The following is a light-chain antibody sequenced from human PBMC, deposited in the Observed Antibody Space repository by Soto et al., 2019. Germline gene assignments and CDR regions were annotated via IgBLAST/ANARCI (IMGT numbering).Light chain of an antibody. CDR1: SSDVGGYNS. CDR3: SSYTSTRTYV. CDR2: DVS. V-gene: IGLV2-14*01. J-gene: IGLJ1*01. Sequence: QSALTQPASVSGSPGQSIAISCTGTSSDVGGYNSVSWYQQHPGKAPILMIYDVSIRPSGVSNRFSGSKSGNTASLTISGLQAEDEADYYCSSYTSTRTYVFGTGTKVTVL.